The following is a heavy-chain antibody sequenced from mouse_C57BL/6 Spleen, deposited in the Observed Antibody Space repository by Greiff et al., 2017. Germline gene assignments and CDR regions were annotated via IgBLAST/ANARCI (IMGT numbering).Heavy chain of an antibody. D-gene: IGHD2-3*01. Sequence: VQLQQSGAELVKPGASVKMSCKASGYSFTSYWITWVKQRPGQGLEWIGDIYPGSGSTKYNEKFKSTPTLTVDTSASTSYMQLSSLTSDDAAVYYCAREEYDSYSYYAIDYWGQGTSGTVSA. V-gene: IGHV1-55*01. CDR2: IYPGSGST. CDR3: AREEYDSYSYYAIDY. J-gene: IGHJ4*01. CDR1: GYSFTSYW.